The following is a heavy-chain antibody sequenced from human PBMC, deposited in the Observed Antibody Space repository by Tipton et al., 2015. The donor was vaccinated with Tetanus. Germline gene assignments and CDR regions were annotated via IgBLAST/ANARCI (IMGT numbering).Heavy chain of an antibody. V-gene: IGHV4-34*01. J-gene: IGHJ4*02. D-gene: IGHD4-17*01. CDR1: DGSFNAYY. CDR3: ARELDYAGQFGCSFDF. Sequence: TLSLTCGVSDGSFNAYYWSWIRQTPGKGLEWIGEVNQSGSTKYNPSFNSRAAISVDTSKSQFSLRVRSVTAADTAVYYCARELDYAGQFGCSFDFWGQGTLVTVSS. CDR2: VNQSGST.